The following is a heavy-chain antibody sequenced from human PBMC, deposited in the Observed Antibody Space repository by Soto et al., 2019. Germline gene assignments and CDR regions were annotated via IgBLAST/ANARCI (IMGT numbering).Heavy chain of an antibody. CDR3: ARDRECSGGTCYNYFDY. J-gene: IGHJ4*02. V-gene: IGHV4-31*03. D-gene: IGHD2-15*01. Sequence: PSETLSLTCTVSVGSISSGGYYWSWILQHPGKGLEWVGYIYYSGSTYYNPSLKSRVTISVDTSKNQFSLKLSSVTAADTAVYYCARDRECSGGTCYNYFDYWGQGTLVTVSS. CDR1: VGSISSGGYY. CDR2: IYYSGST.